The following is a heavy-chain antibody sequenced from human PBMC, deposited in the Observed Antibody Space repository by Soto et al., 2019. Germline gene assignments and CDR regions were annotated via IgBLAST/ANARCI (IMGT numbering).Heavy chain of an antibody. CDR2: IYHSGST. V-gene: IGHV4-38-2*02. Sequence: SETLSLTCAVSGYSISSGYYWGWIRQPPGKGLEWIGSIYHSGSTYYNPSLKSRVTISVDTSKNQFSLKLSSVTAADTAVYYCERDKDQLLLFWGFDYWGQGTLVTVSS. CDR1: GYSISSGYY. J-gene: IGHJ4*02. CDR3: ERDKDQLLLFWGFDY. D-gene: IGHD2-15*01.